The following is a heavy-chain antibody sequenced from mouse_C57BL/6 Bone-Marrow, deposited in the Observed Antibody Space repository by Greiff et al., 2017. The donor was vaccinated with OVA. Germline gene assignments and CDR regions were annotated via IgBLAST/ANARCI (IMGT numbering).Heavy chain of an antibody. CDR3: TIPYDYDDGP. CDR2: IDPENGDT. V-gene: IGHV14-4*01. J-gene: IGHJ4*01. CDR1: GFNIKDDY. D-gene: IGHD2-4*01. Sequence: EVQLQQSGAELVRPGASVKLSCTASGFNIKDDYMHWVKQRPEQGLEWIGWIDPENGDTEYASKFQGKATITADTSSNTAYLQLSSLTSEDTAVYYCTIPYDYDDGPRGQGTSVTVSS.